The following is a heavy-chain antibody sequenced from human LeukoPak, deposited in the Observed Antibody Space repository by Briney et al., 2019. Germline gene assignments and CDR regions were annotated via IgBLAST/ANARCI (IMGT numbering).Heavy chain of an antibody. J-gene: IGHJ2*01. V-gene: IGHV4-39*07. Sequence: SETLSLTCTVSGGSISSSTYYWGWIRQPPGKGLEWIGTIYYSGSTYYNPSLQSRVTISVDTSTNQFSLKLSSVTAADTAVYYCARRGGLNRGYWYFDLWGRGTVVTVSS. CDR2: IYYSGST. D-gene: IGHD3-16*01. CDR1: GGSISSSTYY. CDR3: ARRGGLNRGYWYFDL.